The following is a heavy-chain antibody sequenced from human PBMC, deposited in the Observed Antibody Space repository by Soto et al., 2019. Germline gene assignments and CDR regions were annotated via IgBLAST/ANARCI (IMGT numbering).Heavy chain of an antibody. CDR3: ARDYFRPNHNYHGMDV. J-gene: IGHJ6*02. Sequence: PSETPSPTRTFSGGSIRSREYYLGWIRQPPGKGLEWIGNIHHSGSTYYSPSLKSRVTISVDTSKNQFSLKLSSVTAADTAAYYCARDYFRPNHNYHGMDVCGQGTTVT. CDR2: IHHSGST. CDR1: GGSIRSREYY. V-gene: IGHV4-39*02. D-gene: IGHD3-9*01.